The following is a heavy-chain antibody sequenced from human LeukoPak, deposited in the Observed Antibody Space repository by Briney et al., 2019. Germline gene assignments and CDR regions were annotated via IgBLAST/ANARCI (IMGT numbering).Heavy chain of an antibody. CDR1: GFTFSSYE. Sequence: QPGGSLKLSCAASGFTFSSYEMNRVRQAPGKGLEWVSYISSSGSTIYYADSVKGRFTIFRDNAKNSLYLQMNSLRAEDTAVYYCARDSSPGSGSLGIWGMDVWGQGTTVTVSS. V-gene: IGHV3-48*03. CDR2: ISSSGSTI. D-gene: IGHD3-10*01. CDR3: ARDSSPGSGSLGIWGMDV. J-gene: IGHJ6*02.